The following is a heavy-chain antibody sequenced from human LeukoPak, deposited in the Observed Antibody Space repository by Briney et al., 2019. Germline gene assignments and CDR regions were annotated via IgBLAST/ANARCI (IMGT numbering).Heavy chain of an antibody. J-gene: IGHJ3*02. CDR1: GFTFSSYW. V-gene: IGHV3-74*01. D-gene: IGHD3-10*01. CDR3: AKTPRLDYYDAFDI. Sequence: GGSLRLSCAASGFTFSSYWMHWVRQAPGKGLVWVSRINSDGSSTSYADSVKGRFTISRDNTKNTLYLQMNSLRAEDTAVYYCAKTPRLDYYDAFDIWGQGTMVTVSS. CDR2: INSDGSST.